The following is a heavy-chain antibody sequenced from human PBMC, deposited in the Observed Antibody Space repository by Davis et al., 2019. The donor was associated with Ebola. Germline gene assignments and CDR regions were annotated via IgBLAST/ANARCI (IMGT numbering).Heavy chain of an antibody. D-gene: IGHD1-14*01. CDR2: IYWDDDK. Sequence: SGPTLVKPTQTLTLTCTFSGFSLSTSGVGVGWIRQPPGKALEWLALIYWDDDKRYSPSLNSRLTITKDTSKNQVVLIMTNMDPMDTATYYCAHRRPLWYFDLWGRGTLVTVSS. J-gene: IGHJ2*01. V-gene: IGHV2-5*02. CDR1: GFSLSTSGVG. CDR3: AHRRPLWYFDL.